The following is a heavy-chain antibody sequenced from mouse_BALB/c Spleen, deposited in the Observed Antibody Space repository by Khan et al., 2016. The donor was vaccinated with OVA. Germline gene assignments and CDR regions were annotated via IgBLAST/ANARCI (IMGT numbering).Heavy chain of an antibody. J-gene: IGHJ3*01. Sequence: QVQLQPSGAELARPGASVKLSCKASGYSFTDYYINWVKQRTGQGLEWIGEISPGSGDTYYNEKFKGKATLTADESSSTAYMQLSSLTSEASAVYFCARRNYFGYTFAYWGQGTLVTVSA. CDR2: ISPGSGDT. D-gene: IGHD1-2*01. CDR3: ARRNYFGYTFAY. CDR1: GYSFTDYY. V-gene: IGHV1-77*01.